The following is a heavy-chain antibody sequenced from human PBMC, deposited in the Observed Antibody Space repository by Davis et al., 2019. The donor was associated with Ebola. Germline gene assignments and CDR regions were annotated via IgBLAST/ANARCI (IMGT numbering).Heavy chain of an antibody. V-gene: IGHV4-34*01. CDR1: GFTFSSYA. D-gene: IGHD6-6*01. CDR3: ARDIQYSSSP. CDR2: INHSGST. Sequence: ESLKISCAASGFTFSSYAMHWVRQPPGKGLEWIGEINHSGSTNYNPSLKSRVTISVDTSKNQFSLKLSSVTAADTAVYYCARDIQYSSSPWGQGTLVTVSS. J-gene: IGHJ4*02.